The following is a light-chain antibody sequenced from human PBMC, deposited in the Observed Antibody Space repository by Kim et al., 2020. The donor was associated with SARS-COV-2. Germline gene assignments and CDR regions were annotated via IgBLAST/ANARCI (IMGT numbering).Light chain of an antibody. CDR2: QDE. V-gene: IGLV3-1*01. J-gene: IGLJ1*01. Sequence: SYELTQAPSVSVSTGQTASITCSGDKVGYKHVSWYQQKSGQSPVVVIYQDEKRHSGIPERFSGSNSGDTATLTISATQSTEEANYYCLGWERRTEYVFGT. CDR3: LGWERRTEYV. CDR1: KVGYKH.